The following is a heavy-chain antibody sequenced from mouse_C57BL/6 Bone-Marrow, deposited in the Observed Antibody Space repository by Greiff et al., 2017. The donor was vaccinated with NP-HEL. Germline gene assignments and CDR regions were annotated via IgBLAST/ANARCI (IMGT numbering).Heavy chain of an antibody. CDR1: GFTFSDYY. CDR3: ASDELGRIFAY. J-gene: IGHJ3*01. CDR2: ISNGGGST. D-gene: IGHD4-1*01. Sequence: EVMLVESGGGLVQPGGSLKLSCAASGFTFSDYYMYWVRQTPEKRLEWVAYISNGGGSTYYPDTVKGRGTISRDTAKNTLYLQLSRLKSEDTDMYYCASDELGRIFAYWGQGTLLTVSA. V-gene: IGHV5-12*01.